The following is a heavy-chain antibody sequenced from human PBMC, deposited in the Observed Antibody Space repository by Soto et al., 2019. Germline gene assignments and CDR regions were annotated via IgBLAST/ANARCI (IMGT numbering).Heavy chain of an antibody. V-gene: IGHV1-18*04. D-gene: IGHD6-13*01. J-gene: IGHJ4*02. CDR2: ISPNNGNT. CDR1: GYTFTGYG. Sequence: ASVKVSCKASGYTFTGYGIRWVRQAPGQGLEWMGWISPNNGNTNYAQKLQGRVTMTTDTSTSTAYMELRSLRSDDTAVYYCARDCRRRLAAGTSCVRCSDYWGQGTLVTVSS. CDR3: ARDCRRRLAAGTSCVRCSDY.